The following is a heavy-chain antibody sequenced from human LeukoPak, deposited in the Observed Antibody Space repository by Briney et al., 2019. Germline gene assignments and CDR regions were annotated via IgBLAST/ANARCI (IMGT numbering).Heavy chain of an antibody. Sequence: GGSLRLSCAASGSYWMHWVRQAPGKGLVWVSHINSDGSWTSYADSVKGRFTISKDNAKNTVYLQMNSLRAGDTAVYYCARAPPYSSASWGYYGMDVWGQGTTVTVSS. CDR3: ARAPPYSSASWGYYGMDV. V-gene: IGHV3-74*01. D-gene: IGHD6-6*01. CDR1: GSYW. CDR2: INSDGSWT. J-gene: IGHJ6*02.